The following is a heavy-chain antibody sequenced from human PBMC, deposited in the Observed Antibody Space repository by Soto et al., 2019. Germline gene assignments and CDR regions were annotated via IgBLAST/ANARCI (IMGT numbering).Heavy chain of an antibody. D-gene: IGHD5-12*01. V-gene: IGHV1-46*01. CDR1: GYTFTSYY. J-gene: IGHJ3*02. Sequence: ASVKVSCKASGYTFTSYYMHWVRQAPGQGLEWMGIINPSGGSTSYAQKFQGRVTMTRDTSTSTVYMELSSLRSEDTAVYYCARSRDGYNHGPRNAFDIWGQGTMVTVSS. CDR2: INPSGGST. CDR3: ARSRDGYNHGPRNAFDI.